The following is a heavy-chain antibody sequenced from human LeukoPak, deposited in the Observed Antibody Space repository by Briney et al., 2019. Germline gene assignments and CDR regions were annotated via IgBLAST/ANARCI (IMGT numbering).Heavy chain of an antibody. V-gene: IGHV4-34*01. CDR1: GGSFSGYY. J-gene: IGHJ5*02. Sequence: RTSETLSLTCAVYGGSFSGYYWSWIRRPPGKGLEWIGEINHSGSTNYNPSLKSRVTISVDTSKNQFSLKLSSVTAADTAVYYCARGRGFDPWGQGTLVTVSS. CDR2: INHSGST. CDR3: ARGRGFDP.